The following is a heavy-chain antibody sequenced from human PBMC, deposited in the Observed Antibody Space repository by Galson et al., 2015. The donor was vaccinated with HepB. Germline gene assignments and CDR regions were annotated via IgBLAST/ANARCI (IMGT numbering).Heavy chain of an antibody. V-gene: IGHV3-33*01. D-gene: IGHD6-19*01. J-gene: IGHJ4*02. Sequence: LRLSCAASGFTFSSYGMHWVRQAPGKGLEWVAVVWYDGSNKYYADSVKGRFTISRDNSKNTLYLQMNSLRAEDTAVYYCARTNPGYSSGALDYWGQGTLVTVSS. CDR3: ARTNPGYSSGALDY. CDR2: VWYDGSNK. CDR1: GFTFSSYG.